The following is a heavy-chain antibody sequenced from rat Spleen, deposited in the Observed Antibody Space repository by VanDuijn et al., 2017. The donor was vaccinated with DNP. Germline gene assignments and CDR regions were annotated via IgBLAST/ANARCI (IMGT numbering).Heavy chain of an antibody. D-gene: IGHD1-1*01. CDR3: ARAATTVVTGYYYGMDA. CDR2: INKDSSTI. J-gene: IGHJ4*01. Sequence: EVKLVESGGGLVQPGRSLKLSCAASGFNFNDYWMGWVRQAPGKGLEWIGEINKDSSTINYTPSLKDKFTISRDNAQNTLYLQMSKLGSEDTAIDYCARAATTVVTGYYYGMDAWGQGTSVTVSS. V-gene: IGHV4-2*01. CDR1: GFNFNDYW.